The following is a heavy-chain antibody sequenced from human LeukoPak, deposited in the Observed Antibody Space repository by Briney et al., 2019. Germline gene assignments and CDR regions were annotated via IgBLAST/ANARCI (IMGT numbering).Heavy chain of an antibody. D-gene: IGHD2-15*01. CDR1: GFTLSTYS. CDR2: IRSKANSYAT. CDR3: SAPLKTYCSGGKCHSDYYYYGMDV. J-gene: IGHJ6*02. V-gene: IGHV3-73*01. Sequence: GGSLRLSCAASGFTLSTYSMNWVRQASGKGLEWVGRIRSKANSYATAYAASVEGRFTISRDDSKNTAFLQMNALKIEDSAVYYCSAPLKTYCSGGKCHSDYYYYGMDVWGQGTTVTVSS.